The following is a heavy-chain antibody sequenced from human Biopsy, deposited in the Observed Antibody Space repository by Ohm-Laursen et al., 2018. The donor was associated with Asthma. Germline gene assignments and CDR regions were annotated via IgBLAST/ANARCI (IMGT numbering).Heavy chain of an antibody. V-gene: IGHV1-2*06. CDR3: ARGQKSPGDRWFDP. D-gene: IGHD7-27*01. J-gene: IGHJ5*02. CDR2: INPNSGGT. Sequence: SSVKVSCKTSGYTFIGYHIHWVRQAPGQGLEWMGRINPNSGGTNYAQKFQGRVTMTSDTSISAAYMELSRLRSDDTALYYCARGQKSPGDRWFDPWGQGTLVTVSS. CDR1: GYTFIGYH.